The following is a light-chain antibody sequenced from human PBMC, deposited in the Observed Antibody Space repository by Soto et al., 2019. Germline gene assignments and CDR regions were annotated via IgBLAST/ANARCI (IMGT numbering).Light chain of an antibody. V-gene: IGKV3-20*01. J-gene: IGKJ3*01. CDR3: QAYGNSRFT. Sequence: EIVLTQSPGTLSFSPGHRATLSCRASQSISSSSLAWYQQRSGQAPRLLIFGASGRATGIPDRFSGSGSGTDFTFIISRLEPEDLAVDYCQAYGNSRFTFGPGNKVDLK. CDR1: QSISSSS. CDR2: GAS.